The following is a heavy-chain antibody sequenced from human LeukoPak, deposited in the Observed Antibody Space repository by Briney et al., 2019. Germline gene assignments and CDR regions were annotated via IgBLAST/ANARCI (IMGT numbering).Heavy chain of an antibody. D-gene: IGHD3-22*01. CDR1: GGSFSGYY. CDR2: INHSGST. V-gene: IGHV4-34*01. Sequence: PSETLSLTCAVYGGSFSGYYWSWIRQPPGKGLEWIGEINHSGSTNYNPSLKSRVTISVDTSKNQFSLKLSSVTAADTAVYYCARGLPRSGGYHNYWGQRALVTVSS. CDR3: ARGLPRSGGYHNY. J-gene: IGHJ4*02.